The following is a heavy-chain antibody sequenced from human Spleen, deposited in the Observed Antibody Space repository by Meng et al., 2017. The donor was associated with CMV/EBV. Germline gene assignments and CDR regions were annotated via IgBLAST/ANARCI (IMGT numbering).Heavy chain of an antibody. J-gene: IGHJ4*02. V-gene: IGHV1-18*01. Sequence: QLQLVQSGPEGRKPGAAVTVLCTASGYLFINYAIHWVRQAPGQGLEWMGWISAYNGKPDYAQKFQGRITMTTDTSTSTAHMELRNLRSYDTAVYYCAREWLPAVVTPYLGFDYWGQGTLVTVSS. CDR3: AREWLPAVVTPYLGFDY. D-gene: IGHD4-23*01. CDR2: ISAYNGKP. CDR1: GYLFINYA.